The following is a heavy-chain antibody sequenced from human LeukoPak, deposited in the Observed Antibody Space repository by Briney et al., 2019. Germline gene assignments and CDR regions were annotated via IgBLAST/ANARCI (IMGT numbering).Heavy chain of an antibody. CDR3: FDY. CDR2: IYYSGST. CDR1: GGSFSDYY. J-gene: IGHJ4*02. V-gene: IGHV4-59*01. Sequence: SETLSLTCAVYGGSFSDYYWSWIRQPPGKGLEWIGYIYYSGSTNYNPSLKSRVTISVDASKNQFSLKLSSVTAADTAVYYYFDYWGQGTLVTVSS.